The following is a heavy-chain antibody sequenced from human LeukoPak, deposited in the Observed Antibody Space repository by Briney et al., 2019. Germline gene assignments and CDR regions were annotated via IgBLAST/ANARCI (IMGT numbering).Heavy chain of an antibody. J-gene: IGHJ4*01. D-gene: IGHD6-19*01. CDR1: GGSISSYY. CDR2: IYYSGST. V-gene: IGHV4-59*01. CDR3: ARATPAYSRGWYSLDY. Sequence: SETLSLTCTVSGGSISSYYWSWIRQPPGKGLEWIGYIYYSGSTNYNPSLKSRVTISVDTSKNQFSLKLSSVTAADTAVYYCARATPAYSRGWYSLDYWGQEPWSPSPQ.